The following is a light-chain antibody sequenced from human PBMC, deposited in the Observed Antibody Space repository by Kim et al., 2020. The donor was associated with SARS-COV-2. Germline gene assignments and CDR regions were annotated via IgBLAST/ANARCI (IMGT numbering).Light chain of an antibody. CDR2: GAS. CDR1: QSVSSN. V-gene: IGKV3-15*01. CDR3: QQYNNWPPDT. Sequence: EIMMTQSQATLSVSPGERATLSCRASQSVSSNLAWYQQKPGQAPRLLIYGASTRATGIPARFSGSGSGTEFTLTISSLQSEDFAVYYCQQYNNWPPDTFGQGTKLEI. J-gene: IGKJ2*01.